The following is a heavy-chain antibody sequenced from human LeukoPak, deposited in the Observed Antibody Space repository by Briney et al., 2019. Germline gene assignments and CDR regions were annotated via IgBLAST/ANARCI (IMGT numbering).Heavy chain of an antibody. V-gene: IGHV3-33*01. D-gene: IGHD2-2*01. CDR1: GFTFSSYG. J-gene: IGHJ4*02. CDR3: ARVLYCSSTSCYGGIDY. CDR2: IWYDGSNK. Sequence: PGGSLRLSCAASGFTFSSYGMHWVRQAPGKGLEWVAVIWYDGSNKYYADSVKGRFTISRDNSKNTLYLQMNSLRAEDTAVYYCARVLYCSSTSCYGGIDYWGQGTLVTVSS.